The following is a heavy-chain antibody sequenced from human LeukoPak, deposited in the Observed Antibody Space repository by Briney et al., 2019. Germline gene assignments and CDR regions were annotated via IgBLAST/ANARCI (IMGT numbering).Heavy chain of an antibody. J-gene: IGHJ4*02. D-gene: IGHD5-18*01. CDR3: AREDTAMVPHVSDYFGY. V-gene: IGHV4-4*07. CDR2: IYTSGST. CDR1: GGSISSYY. Sequence: SETLSLTCTVSGGSISSYYWSWIRQPAGKGLEWIGRIYTSGSTNYNPSLKSRVTMSVDTSKNQFSLKLSSVTAADTAVYYCAREDTAMVPHVSDYFGYWGQGTLVTVSS.